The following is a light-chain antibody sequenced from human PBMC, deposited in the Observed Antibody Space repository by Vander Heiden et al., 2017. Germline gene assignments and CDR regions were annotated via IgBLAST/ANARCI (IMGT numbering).Light chain of an antibody. V-gene: IGLV2-14*01. CDR3: SSDTSSSNLV. Sequence: QSALPQPASVSGSPGQSLTISCTGTSSEVGGYNYVDWYQKHQGKAHKIMIYDVSKRHSGVANRFSGSKSGNTASLTISGRKAEDEADYYGSSDTSSSNLVFGGGTKLTVL. J-gene: IGLJ3*02. CDR2: DVS. CDR1: SSEVGGYNY.